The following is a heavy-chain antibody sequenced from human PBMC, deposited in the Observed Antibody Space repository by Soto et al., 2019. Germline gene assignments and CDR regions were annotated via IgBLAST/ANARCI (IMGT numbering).Heavy chain of an antibody. CDR1: SDSMNSGGYY. CDR3: ARRGGSSSGYYYYAMDV. J-gene: IGHJ6*02. CDR2: IYSNGDT. D-gene: IGHD6-6*01. V-gene: IGHV4-31*03. Sequence: SETLSLTCSVSSDSMNSGGYYWSWIRQHPRKGLEWIGYIYSNGDTYYNPSLKSRVTISVDTSKNQFSLNLTSVTAADTAVYYCARRGGSSSGYYYYAMDVWGQGTTVTVSS.